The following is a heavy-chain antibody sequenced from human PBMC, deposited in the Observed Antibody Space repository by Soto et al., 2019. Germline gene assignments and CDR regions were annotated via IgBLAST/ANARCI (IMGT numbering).Heavy chain of an antibody. D-gene: IGHD1-26*01. V-gene: IGHV1-18*04. CDR2: ISAYNGDT. J-gene: IGHJ4*02. CDR3: ARAPYITSTLLYFFDY. Sequence: QVQLVQSGAEVKKPGASVKVSCKASGYTFTNYCIHWVRQAPGQGLEWMGWISAYNGDTDYAHNLQGRLTLTTDTSTSTAYMELRSLTSDDTAVYYCARAPYITSTLLYFFDYWGQGTLVTVSS. CDR1: GYTFTNYC.